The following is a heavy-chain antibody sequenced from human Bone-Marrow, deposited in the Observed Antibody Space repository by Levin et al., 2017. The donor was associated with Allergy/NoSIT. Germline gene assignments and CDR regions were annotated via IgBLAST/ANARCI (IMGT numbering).Heavy chain of an antibody. V-gene: IGHV3-7*01. CDR3: GTDVGIAVADRNY. J-gene: IGHJ4*02. CDR2: IEKDGNEM. Sequence: AGGSLRLSCAASGFTFNLYWMNWIRQAPGKGLEWVANIEKDGNEMHYVDSVEGRFTISRDNAKNALYLEMSSLRVEDTALYYCGTDVGIAVADRNYWGQGVLVTVSS. D-gene: IGHD6-19*01. CDR1: GFTFNLYW.